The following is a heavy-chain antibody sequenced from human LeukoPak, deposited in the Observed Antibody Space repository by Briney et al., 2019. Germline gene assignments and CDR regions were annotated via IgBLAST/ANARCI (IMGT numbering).Heavy chain of an antibody. V-gene: IGHV4-4*07. J-gene: IGHJ4*02. Sequence: SETLSLTCTVSGGSINFYYWSWIRQPAGKGLEWFGRIYSTGSTNYSPSLKSRVTMSVDKSKNQFTLNLSSVTAADTAVYYCARGIADPYSFDSWGQGTLVTVSS. CDR1: GGSINFYY. D-gene: IGHD6-13*01. CDR3: ARGIADPYSFDS. CDR2: IYSTGST.